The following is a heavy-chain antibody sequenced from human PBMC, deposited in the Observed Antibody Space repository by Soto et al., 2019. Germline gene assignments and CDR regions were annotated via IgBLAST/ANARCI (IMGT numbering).Heavy chain of an antibody. CDR2: IYYSGST. J-gene: IGHJ6*02. V-gene: IGHV4-39*01. Sequence: PSETLSLTCTVSGGSISSSSYYWGWIRQPPGKGLEWIGSIYYSGSTYCNPSLKSRVTISVDTSKNQFSLKLSSVTAADTAVYYCARSFPYYDILTGWMDYYYYGMDVCGQWTTVPVSS. D-gene: IGHD3-9*01. CDR3: ARSFPYYDILTGWMDYYYYGMDV. CDR1: GGSISSSSYY.